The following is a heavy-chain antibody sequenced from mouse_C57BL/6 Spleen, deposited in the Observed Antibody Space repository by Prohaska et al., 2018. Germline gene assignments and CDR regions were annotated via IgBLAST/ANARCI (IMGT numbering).Heavy chain of an antibody. CDR1: GYTFTDYN. CDR3: ARGPHAMDY. Sequence: SLKIPCNSSGYTFTDYNIDWVKQSHGKSLEWIGDINPNNGGTIYNQKFKGKATLTVDKSSSTAYMELRSLTSEDTAVYYCARGPHAMDYWGQGTSVTVSS. CDR2: INPNNGGT. V-gene: IGHV1-18*01. J-gene: IGHJ4*01. D-gene: IGHD3-3*01.